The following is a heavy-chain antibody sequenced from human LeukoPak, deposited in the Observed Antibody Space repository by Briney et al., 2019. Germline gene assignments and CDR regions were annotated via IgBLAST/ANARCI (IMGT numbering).Heavy chain of an antibody. V-gene: IGHV3-48*03. Sequence: GGSLRLSCAASGFTFSDFEMNWVRQAPGKGLEWIAHVTTGGSTTFYEDSVRGRFTISRDNAESSVYLRLNSLRAEDTAVYYCATKVPGTSHFSSWGQGTLVTVSS. CDR1: GFTFSDFE. CDR2: VTTGGSTT. CDR3: ATKVPGTSHFSS. J-gene: IGHJ4*02. D-gene: IGHD6-19*01.